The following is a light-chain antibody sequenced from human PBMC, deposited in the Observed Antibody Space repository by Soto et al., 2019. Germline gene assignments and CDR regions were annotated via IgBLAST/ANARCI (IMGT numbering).Light chain of an antibody. CDR2: GAS. V-gene: IGKV3-20*01. Sequence: EIVLTQSPGTLSLSPGERATLSCRASQSVSSSYLAWYQQKPGQAPRLLIYGASSRATGIPDRFSGSGSGTDFTLTISRLEPEDFEVDYCQQYGSYFGQGTRLEIK. J-gene: IGKJ5*01. CDR3: QQYGSY. CDR1: QSVSSSY.